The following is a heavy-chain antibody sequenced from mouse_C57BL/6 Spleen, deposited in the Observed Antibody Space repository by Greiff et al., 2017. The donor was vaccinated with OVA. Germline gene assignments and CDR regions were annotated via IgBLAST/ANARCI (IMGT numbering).Heavy chain of an antibody. CDR1: GFTFSDYY. V-gene: IGHV5-16*01. CDR2: INYDGSST. Sequence: EVQLVESEGGLVQPGSSMKLSCTASGFTFSDYYMAWVRQVPEKGLEWVANINYDGSSTYYLDSLKSRFIISRDNAKNILYLQMSSLKSEDTATYYCARVGYPCYFYYWGQGTTLTVSS. D-gene: IGHD1-2*01. J-gene: IGHJ2*01. CDR3: ARVGYPCYFYY.